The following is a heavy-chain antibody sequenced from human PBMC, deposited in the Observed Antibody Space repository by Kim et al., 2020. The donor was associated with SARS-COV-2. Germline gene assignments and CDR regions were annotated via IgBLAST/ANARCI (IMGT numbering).Heavy chain of an antibody. V-gene: IGHV1-69*13. D-gene: IGHD3-10*01. CDR1: GGTFSSYA. CDR2: IIPIFGTA. CDR3: AVVLLWFGELLPGLIY. J-gene: IGHJ4*02. Sequence: SVKVSCKASGGTFSSYAISWVRQAPGQGLEWMGGIIPIFGTANYAQKFQGRVTITADESTSTAYMELSSLRSEDTAVYYCAVVLLWFGELLPGLIYWGQGTLVTVSS.